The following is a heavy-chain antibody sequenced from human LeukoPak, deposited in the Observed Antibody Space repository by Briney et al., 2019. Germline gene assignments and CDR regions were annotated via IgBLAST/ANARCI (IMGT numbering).Heavy chain of an antibody. CDR2: IYYSGST. CDR3: ARERKYCTNGVCYPLDIVATSNWFDP. J-gene: IGHJ5*02. CDR1: GGSISSSSYY. D-gene: IGHD2-8*01. Sequence: SETLSLTCTVSGGSISSSSYYWGWIRQPPGKGLEWIGSIYYSGSTYYNPSLKSRVTISVDTSKNQFSLKLSSVTAADTAVYYRARERKYCTNGVCYPLDIVATSNWFDPWGQGTLVTVSS. V-gene: IGHV4-39*07.